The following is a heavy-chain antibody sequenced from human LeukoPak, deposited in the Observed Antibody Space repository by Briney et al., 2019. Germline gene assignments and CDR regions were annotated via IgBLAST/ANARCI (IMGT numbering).Heavy chain of an antibody. J-gene: IGHJ4*02. D-gene: IGHD1-26*01. V-gene: IGHV3-30-3*01. Sequence: GGSLRLPCAASGFTFSSYAMHWVRQAPGKGLEWVAVISYDGSNKYYADSVKGRFTISRDNSKNTLYLQMNSLRAEDTAVYYCARAREWELLLWGQGTLVTVSS. CDR1: GFTFSSYA. CDR3: ARAREWELLL. CDR2: ISYDGSNK.